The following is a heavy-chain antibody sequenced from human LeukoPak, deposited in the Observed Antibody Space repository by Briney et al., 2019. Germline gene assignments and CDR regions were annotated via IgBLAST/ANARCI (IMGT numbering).Heavy chain of an antibody. CDR3: ARDLNHKEVIPSAMGY. CDR1: GITFSSYW. D-gene: IGHD2-2*01. Sequence: GRSLRLSCAASGITFSSYWMSWVRQAPGKGLQWVANIKQDGSEKYYVDSVKGRFTISRDNAKNSLYLQMNSLRAEDTAVYYCARDLNHKEVIPSAMGYWGQGTLVTVSS. J-gene: IGHJ4*02. CDR2: IKQDGSEK. V-gene: IGHV3-7*01.